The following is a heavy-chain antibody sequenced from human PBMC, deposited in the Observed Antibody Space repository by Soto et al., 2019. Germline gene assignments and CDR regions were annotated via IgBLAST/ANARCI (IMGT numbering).Heavy chain of an antibody. J-gene: IGHJ5*02. CDR3: AKAQDYYFDSGTYKWFDP. Sequence: GGSLRLSCAASGFTFSNYAMSWVRQAPGKGLEWVSSVSGAGLITYYADSVRGRFTISRDNSRNTLYLQINSLRAEDTGDYYCAKAQDYYFDSGTYKWFDPWGHGTLVTVSS. D-gene: IGHD3-22*01. CDR1: GFTFSNYA. CDR2: VSGAGLIT. V-gene: IGHV3-23*01.